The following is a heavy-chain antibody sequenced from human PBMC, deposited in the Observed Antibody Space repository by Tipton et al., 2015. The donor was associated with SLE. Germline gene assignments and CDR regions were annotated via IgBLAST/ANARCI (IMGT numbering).Heavy chain of an antibody. D-gene: IGHD3-16*01. Sequence: TLSLSCTVSGGSISRSYWSWIRQPPGQGLEWIGDIYYSGSTSYNPSLKRRVTLSADTSKNQLALTLSSVPDADTAVYYCARGAGIMHFWGQGTLVTVSS. CDR3: ARGAGIMHF. CDR2: IYYSGST. V-gene: IGHV4-59*01. J-gene: IGHJ4*02. CDR1: GGSISRSY.